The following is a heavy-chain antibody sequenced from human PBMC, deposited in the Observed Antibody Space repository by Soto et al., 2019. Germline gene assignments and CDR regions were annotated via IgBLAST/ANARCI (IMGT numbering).Heavy chain of an antibody. J-gene: IGHJ5*02. CDR2: INAGNGNT. CDR3: ARDPTVTGDNWFDP. V-gene: IGHV1-3*01. D-gene: IGHD4-17*01. Sequence: ASVKVSCKASGYTFTSYAMHWVRQAPGQRLEWMGWINAGNGNTKYSQKFQGRVTITRDTSASTAYMELSSLRSEDTAVYYCARDPTVTGDNWFDPWGQGTLVTVSS. CDR1: GYTFTSYA.